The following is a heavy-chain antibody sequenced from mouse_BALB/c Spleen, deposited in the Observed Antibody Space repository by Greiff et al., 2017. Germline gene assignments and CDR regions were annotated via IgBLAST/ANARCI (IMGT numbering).Heavy chain of an antibody. V-gene: IGHV5-9-4*01. D-gene: IGHD4-1*01. J-gene: IGHJ3*01. Sequence: EVQLQESGGGLVKPGGSLKLSCAASGFTFSSYAMSWVRQSPEQRLEWVAEISSGGSYTYYPDTVTGRFTISRDNAKNTLYLEMSSLRSEDTAMYYCARDKGLGREGFAYWGQGTLVTVSA. CDR2: ISSGGSYT. CDR1: GFTFSSYA. CDR3: ARDKGLGREGFAY.